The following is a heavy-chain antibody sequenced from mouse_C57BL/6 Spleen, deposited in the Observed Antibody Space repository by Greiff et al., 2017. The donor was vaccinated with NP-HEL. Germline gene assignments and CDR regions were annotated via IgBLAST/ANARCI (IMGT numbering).Heavy chain of an antibody. V-gene: IGHV1-80*01. CDR3: ARDYDVGAWFAY. CDR1: GYAFSSYW. CDR2: IYPGDGDT. J-gene: IGHJ3*01. D-gene: IGHD2-4*01. Sequence: VQLQQSGAELVKPGASVKISCKASGYAFSSYWMNWVKQRPGKGLEWIGQIYPGDGDTNYNGKFKGKATLTADKSSSTAYMQLSSLTSEDSAVYFCARDYDVGAWFAYWGQGTLVTVSA.